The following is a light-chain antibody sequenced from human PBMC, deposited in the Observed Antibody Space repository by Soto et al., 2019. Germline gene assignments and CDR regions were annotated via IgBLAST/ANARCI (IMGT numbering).Light chain of an antibody. CDR2: DVS. J-gene: IGLJ1*01. CDR3: CSYAGDSYV. CDR1: SSDVGNYNL. Sequence: QSALIQPASVSGSPGQSITISCTGTSSDVGNYNLVSWYQQHPGKAPKLMIYDVSKRPSGVSNRFSGSKSGNTASLTISGLQADDEADYYCCSYAGDSYVFGTGTKLTVL. V-gene: IGLV2-23*02.